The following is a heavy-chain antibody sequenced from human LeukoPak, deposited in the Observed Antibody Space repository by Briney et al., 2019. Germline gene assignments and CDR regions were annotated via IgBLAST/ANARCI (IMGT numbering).Heavy chain of an antibody. CDR1: GGSISSYY. CDR3: ARGTSQWLVRSYFDY. D-gene: IGHD6-19*01. V-gene: IGHV4-4*07. Sequence: SETLSLTCTVSGGSISSYYWSWIRQPAGKGLEWIGRIYTSGSTNYNPSLKSRVTMSVDTSKNQFSLKLSSVTAADTAVYYCARGTSQWLVRSYFDYWGQGTLVTVSS. J-gene: IGHJ4*02. CDR2: IYTSGST.